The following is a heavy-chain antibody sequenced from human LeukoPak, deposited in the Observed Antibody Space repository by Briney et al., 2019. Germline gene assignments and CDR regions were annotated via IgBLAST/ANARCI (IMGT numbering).Heavy chain of an antibody. V-gene: IGHV3-30-3*01. CDR3: ASYYYDSSGLAAFDI. Sequence: GGSLRLSCAASGFTFSSYAMHWVRQAPGKGLEWVAVISYDGSNKYYADSVKGRFTISRDNSKNTLYLQMNSLRAEDTAVYYCASYYYDSSGLAAFDIWGQGTMVTVSS. D-gene: IGHD3-22*01. CDR2: ISYDGSNK. CDR1: GFTFSSYA. J-gene: IGHJ3*02.